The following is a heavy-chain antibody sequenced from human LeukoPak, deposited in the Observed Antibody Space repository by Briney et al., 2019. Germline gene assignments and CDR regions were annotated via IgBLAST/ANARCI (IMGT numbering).Heavy chain of an antibody. V-gene: IGHV1-46*01. CDR2: INPAGGST. CDR1: GYTFTSYC. D-gene: IGHD3-22*01. Sequence: GASVKVSCTASGYTFTSYCIHWVRQAPGQGLEWMGIINPAGGSTTYAQKFQGSRLTLTRDTSTSTVYMELSSLRSEDTAVYYCARGRGVHDSHTYDYFDYWGQGSLVTVSS. J-gene: IGHJ4*02. CDR3: ARGRGVHDSHTYDYFDY.